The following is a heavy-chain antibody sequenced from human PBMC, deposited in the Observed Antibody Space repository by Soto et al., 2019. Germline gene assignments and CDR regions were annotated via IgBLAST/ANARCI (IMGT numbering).Heavy chain of an antibody. CDR3: AARFIAAPQRSSPPQNAFDI. V-gene: IGHV1-18*01. CDR2: ISAYNGNT. CDR1: GYTFTSYG. D-gene: IGHD6-13*01. Sequence: QVQLVQSGAEVKKPGASVKVSCKASGYTFTSYGISWVRQAPGQGLEWMGWISAYNGNTNYAQKLQGRVTMTTDTSTSTAYMELRSLRSDDTAVYYCAARFIAAPQRSSPPQNAFDIWGQGTMVTVSS. J-gene: IGHJ3*02.